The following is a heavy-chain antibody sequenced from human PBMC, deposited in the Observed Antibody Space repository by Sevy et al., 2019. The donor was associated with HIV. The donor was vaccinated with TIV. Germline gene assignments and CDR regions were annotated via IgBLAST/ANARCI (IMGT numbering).Heavy chain of an antibody. CDR3: AKDYSAGITMVRGAYRARGDYFDY. J-gene: IGHJ4*02. CDR1: GFTFRTSG. CDR2: ISYDEAHK. D-gene: IGHD3-10*01. V-gene: IGHV3-30*18. Sequence: GGCLRLSCVTSGFTFRTSGMHWVRQSPGKGLEWVAVISYDEAHKNYADSVKGRFSISKDNSKNTLYLQMSSLRTEVTAVYYCAKDYSAGITMVRGAYRARGDYFDYWGQGTQVTVSS.